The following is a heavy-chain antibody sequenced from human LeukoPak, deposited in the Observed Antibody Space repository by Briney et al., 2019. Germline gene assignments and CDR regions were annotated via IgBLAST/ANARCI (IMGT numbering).Heavy chain of an antibody. D-gene: IGHD4-23*01. Sequence: GGSLRLSCAASGFTFSSYWMNWVRQAPGKGLEWVANINQDGSAQYYVDSVKGRFTFSRDNAMNSLFLQMNSLRAEDTAVYYCARDVHGGAFDYWGQGTLVTVSS. CDR1: GFTFSSYW. V-gene: IGHV3-7*01. CDR3: ARDVHGGAFDY. CDR2: INQDGSAQ. J-gene: IGHJ4*02.